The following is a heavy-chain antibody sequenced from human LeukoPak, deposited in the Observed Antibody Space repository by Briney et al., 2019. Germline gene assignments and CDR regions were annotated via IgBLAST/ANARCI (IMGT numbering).Heavy chain of an antibody. J-gene: IGHJ4*02. CDR1: GFAFGDFP. V-gene: IGHV3-49*03. D-gene: IGHD5-12*01. CDR3: TRDGYSGYDPYYFDY. CDR2: IRSQLYGGTT. Sequence: GGSLRLSCSTSGFAFGDFPMTWLRQAPGKGLEWVGFIRSQLYGGTTEYAASVKGRFTISRDDSKSIAYLQMNSLKSEDTAVYYCTRDGYSGYDPYYFDYWGQGILVTVSS.